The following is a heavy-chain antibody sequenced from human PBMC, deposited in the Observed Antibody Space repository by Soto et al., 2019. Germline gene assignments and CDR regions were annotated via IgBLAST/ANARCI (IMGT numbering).Heavy chain of an antibody. CDR3: ARDSGHISTYVSDALDF. CDR2: IWYDGRNI. D-gene: IGHD3-10*02. Sequence: VGSLRLSCSASGFNVNSYGVHWVRQAPGKGLEWVAVIWYDGRNIFYADSVKGRFTVSRDNSKNTVYVQMNNLRVEDTAVYYCARDSGHISTYVSDALDFWGLGTMVTVSS. V-gene: IGHV3-33*01. CDR1: GFNVNSYG. J-gene: IGHJ3*01.